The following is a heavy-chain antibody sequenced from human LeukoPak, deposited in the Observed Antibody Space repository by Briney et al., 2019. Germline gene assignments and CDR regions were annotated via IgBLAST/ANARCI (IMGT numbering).Heavy chain of an antibody. CDR2: ISAGGGTT. V-gene: IGHV3-23*01. D-gene: IGHD1-26*01. CDR3: ASDMGATCRRCFDN. J-gene: IGHJ4*02. Sequence: GGSLRLSCAASGFTFSSYAMSWVRQAPGKGLEWVSVISAGGGTTYYADSVKGRFTVSRDNSKNTLYLQMSSLRVEDTAVYYCASDMGATCRRCFDNWGQGTRVSVSS. CDR1: GFTFSSYA.